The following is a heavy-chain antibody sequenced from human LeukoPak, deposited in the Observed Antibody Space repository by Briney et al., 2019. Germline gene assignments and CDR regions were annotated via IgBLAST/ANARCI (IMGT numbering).Heavy chain of an antibody. D-gene: IGHD5-12*01. V-gene: IGHV3-20*04. Sequence: GGSLRLSCVASGFTFDDYGMSWVRQAPGKGLEWVSGINWNGDTTGYADSVKGRFTISRDNSKSSLYLQMNRLRAEDTALYYCARRVATLDYYYYMDVWGKGTTVTVSS. CDR3: ARRVATLDYYYYMDV. CDR1: GFTFDDYG. CDR2: INWNGDTT. J-gene: IGHJ6*03.